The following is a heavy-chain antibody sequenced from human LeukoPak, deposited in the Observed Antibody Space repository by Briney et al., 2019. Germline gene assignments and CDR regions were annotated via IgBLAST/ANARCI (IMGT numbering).Heavy chain of an antibody. CDR1: GGSISSYS. CDR2: IYHSGST. V-gene: IGHV4-59*06. D-gene: IGHD2-15*01. J-gene: IGHJ3*02. CDR3: ARSGYWAAFDI. Sequence: PAETLSLTCTVSGGSISSYSWSWIRQPPGKGLEWIGYIYHSGSTYYNPSLKSRVTISVDTSKNQFSLKLSSVTAADTAVYYCARSGYWAAFDIWGQGTMVTVSS.